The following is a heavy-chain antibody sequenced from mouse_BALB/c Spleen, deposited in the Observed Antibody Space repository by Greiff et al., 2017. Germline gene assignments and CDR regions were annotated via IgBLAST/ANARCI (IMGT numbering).Heavy chain of an antibody. J-gene: IGHJ1*01. CDR1: GFTFSSFG. CDR2: ISSGSSTI. V-gene: IGHV5-17*02. CDR3: ARWGAYWYFDV. Sequence: EVKLVESGGGLVQPGGSRKLSCAASGFTFSSFGMHWVRQAPEKGLEWVAYISSGSSTIYYADTVKGRFTISRDNPKNTLFLQMTSLRSEDTAMYYCARWGAYWYFDVWGAGTTVTVSS.